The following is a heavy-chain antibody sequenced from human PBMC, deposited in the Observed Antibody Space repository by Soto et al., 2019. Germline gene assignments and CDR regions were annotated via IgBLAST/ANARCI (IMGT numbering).Heavy chain of an antibody. D-gene: IGHD6-13*01. J-gene: IGHJ5*02. CDR2: STANNGPT. CDR3: ARGGIAAAGTKLLGGQFDP. CDR1: GSTFPTNG. Sequence: ASLKVSCKAPGSTFPTNGISWCRQAPGQGLGWRGGSTANNGPTTNEKKLKGRVTMTTATSTTTAYMDLRSRTSNATAVNYCARGGIAAAGTKLLGGQFDPWGQGTLVTVSS. V-gene: IGHV1-18*04.